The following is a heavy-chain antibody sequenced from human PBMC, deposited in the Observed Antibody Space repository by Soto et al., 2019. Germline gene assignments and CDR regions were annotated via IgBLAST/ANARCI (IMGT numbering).Heavy chain of an antibody. CDR1: GGSISSGGYY. CDR3: ARDRSTSRYNFDY. D-gene: IGHD2-2*01. Sequence: QVQLQESGPGLVKPSQTLSLTCTVSGGSISSGGYYWRWIRQHPGKGLEWIGYNYYSGSNYYNPSLKSRVTISVDTSKNQFSLKLSSVTAADTAVYYCARDRSTSRYNFDYWGQGTLVTVSS. CDR2: NYYSGSN. J-gene: IGHJ4*02. V-gene: IGHV4-31*03.